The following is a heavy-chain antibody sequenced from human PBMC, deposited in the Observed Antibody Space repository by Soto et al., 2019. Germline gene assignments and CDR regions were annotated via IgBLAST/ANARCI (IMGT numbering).Heavy chain of an antibody. J-gene: IGHJ5*02. Sequence: SETLSLTCTVSGGSISSYYWSWIRQPPGKGLEWIEYIYYSGSTNYNPSLKSRVTISVDTSKNQFSLKMSSVTAADTAVYYCARCFYSNSLNWFDPWGQGTLVTVSS. CDR1: GGSISSYY. V-gene: IGHV4-59*01. CDR3: ARCFYSNSLNWFDP. CDR2: IYYSGST. D-gene: IGHD4-4*01.